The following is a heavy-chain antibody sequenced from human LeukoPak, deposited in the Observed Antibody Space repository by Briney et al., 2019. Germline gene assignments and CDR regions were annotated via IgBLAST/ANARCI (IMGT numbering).Heavy chain of an antibody. V-gene: IGHV3-15*04. CDR2: IESKTDGGTT. Sequence: GGSLRLSCAASGFSFSDAWMSWVRQIPGKGLEWVGRIESKTDGGTTDYAAPVKGRFIISRDDSKNTLYLQMNSLKTEDAAVYYCTTGVLVAGWGQGTLVTVSS. CDR1: GFSFSDAW. CDR3: TTGVLVAG. D-gene: IGHD6-19*01. J-gene: IGHJ4*02.